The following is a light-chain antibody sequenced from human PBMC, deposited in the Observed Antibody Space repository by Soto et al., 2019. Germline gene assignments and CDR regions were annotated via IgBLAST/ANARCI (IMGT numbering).Light chain of an antibody. Sequence: EIVLTQSPGTLSLSPGERATLSCRASQSVSSSYLACYQQKPGQAPRLLIDGASSRATGIPDRFSGSGSGTDFTLTISRLEPEDFAVYYCQQYGSPPWTFGQGTKVDIK. CDR1: QSVSSSY. CDR3: QQYGSPPWT. CDR2: GAS. V-gene: IGKV3-20*01. J-gene: IGKJ1*01.